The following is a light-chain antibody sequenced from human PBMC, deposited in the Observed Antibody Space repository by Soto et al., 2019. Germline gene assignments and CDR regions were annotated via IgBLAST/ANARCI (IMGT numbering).Light chain of an antibody. CDR3: SSYTSSSTPLV. CDR2: DVS. CDR1: SSDIGDYNY. Sequence: QSVLTHPASVSGSPGQSITISCTGTSSDIGDYNYVSWYQQHPGKAPKLMIYDVSNRPSGVSNRFSGSKSGTTASLTISGLQAEDEADYYCSSYTSSSTPLVFGTGTKVTVL. J-gene: IGLJ1*01. V-gene: IGLV2-14*03.